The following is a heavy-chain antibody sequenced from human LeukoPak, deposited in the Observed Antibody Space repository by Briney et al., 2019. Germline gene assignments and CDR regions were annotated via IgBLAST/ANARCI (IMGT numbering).Heavy chain of an antibody. J-gene: IGHJ4*02. CDR1: GGSISSSSYY. D-gene: IGHD6-13*01. CDR3: ARDGRDNSSHFDY. CDR2: IYYSGST. V-gene: IGHV4-39*07. Sequence: SETLSLTCTVSGGSISSSSYYWGWIRQPPGKGLEWIGSIYYSGSTYYNPSLKSRVTISVDTSKNQFSLKLSSVTAADTAVYYCARDGRDNSSHFDYWGQETLVTVSS.